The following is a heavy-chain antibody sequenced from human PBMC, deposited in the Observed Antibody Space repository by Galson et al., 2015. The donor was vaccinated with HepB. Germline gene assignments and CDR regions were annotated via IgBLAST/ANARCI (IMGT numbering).Heavy chain of an antibody. CDR1: GLTLSSYA. J-gene: IGHJ3*02. CDR3: AKALWIRDAFDI. D-gene: IGHD5-12*01. CDR2: ITGNGGST. Sequence: SLRLSCAASGLTLSSYAMSWVRQAPGKGLEWVSGITGNGGSTYYVDSVKGRFTISRDNSKNTLYLQMNSLRAEDTAVYYCAKALWIRDAFDIWGQGTMVTVSS. V-gene: IGHV3-23*01.